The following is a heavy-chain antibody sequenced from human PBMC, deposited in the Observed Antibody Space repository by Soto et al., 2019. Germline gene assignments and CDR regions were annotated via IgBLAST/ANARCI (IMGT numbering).Heavy chain of an antibody. CDR1: GGSVSSGRYY. D-gene: IGHD3-10*01. J-gene: IGHJ6*02. CDR2: MSYTGST. V-gene: IGHV4-61*01. CDR3: AREMVRGLIIRSYGMDV. Sequence: PSETLSLTXTVSGGSVSSGRYYWSWIRQPPGKGLEWIGYMSYTGSTNYNPSLKSRVTISVDMSTNQFSLKLRSVTAADTAVYYCAREMVRGLIIRSYGMDVWGQGTTVTVSS.